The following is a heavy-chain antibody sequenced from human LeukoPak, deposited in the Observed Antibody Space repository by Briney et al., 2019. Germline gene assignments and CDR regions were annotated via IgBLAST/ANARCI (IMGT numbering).Heavy chain of an antibody. J-gene: IGHJ4*02. CDR2: ISAGGGST. D-gene: IGHD6-13*01. CDR3: AKGVTGYSSSCPDY. V-gene: IGHV3-23*01. CDR1: GFSFSSYA. Sequence: GGSLRLSCAASGFSFSSYAMSWVRQAPGKGLEWVSAISAGGGSTYYADSVKGRFTISRDNSKNTLFLQMSSLRAGDTAVYFCAKGVTGYSSSCPDYWGQGILVTVSS.